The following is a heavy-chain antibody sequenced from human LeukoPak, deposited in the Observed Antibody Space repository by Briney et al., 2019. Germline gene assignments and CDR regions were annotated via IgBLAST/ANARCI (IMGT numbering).Heavy chain of an antibody. D-gene: IGHD4-11*01. Sequence: SETLSLTCAVSGVSVDDYYWSWVRQTPGKGLEWIGEINHSGYTNDNPSLKSRVTLSIDTSRKQLSLNLRSVTVADAGIYYCTRMTRGHDYWGQGTQVTVSS. CDR3: TRMTRGHDY. CDR2: INHSGYT. J-gene: IGHJ4*02. CDR1: GVSVDDYY. V-gene: IGHV4-34*01.